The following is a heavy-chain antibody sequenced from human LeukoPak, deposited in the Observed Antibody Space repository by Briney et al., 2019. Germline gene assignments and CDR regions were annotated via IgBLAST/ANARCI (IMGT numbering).Heavy chain of an antibody. CDR3: VKDFGRVRGTPDS. Sequence: PGGSLRLSCSASGFVFSIYTMYWVRQTPGKGPEYVSTISGSGNGFSIYYADSVKGRFTISRDDSKSILCLQMNGLRSEDTAVYYCVKDFGRVRGTPDSWGQGTLVTVSS. D-gene: IGHD3-16*01. CDR2: ISGSGNGFSI. J-gene: IGHJ4*02. V-gene: IGHV3-64D*06. CDR1: GFVFSIYT.